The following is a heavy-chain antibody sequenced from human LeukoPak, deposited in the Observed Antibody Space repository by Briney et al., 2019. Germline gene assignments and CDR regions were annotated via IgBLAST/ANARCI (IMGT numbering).Heavy chain of an antibody. Sequence: PSETLSLTCTVSGGSISSGDYYWNWIRQPPGKGLEWIGYIYYSGSTYYNPSLKSRVTISVDTSKNQFSLKLSSVTAADTAVYYSARVPQAGTGYAFDIWGQGTMVTVSS. CDR1: GGSISSGDYY. J-gene: IGHJ3*02. D-gene: IGHD1-1*01. V-gene: IGHV4-30-4*01. CDR3: ARVPQAGTGYAFDI. CDR2: IYYSGST.